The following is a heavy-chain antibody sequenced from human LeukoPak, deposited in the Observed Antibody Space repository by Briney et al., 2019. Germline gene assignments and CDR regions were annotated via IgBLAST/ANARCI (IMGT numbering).Heavy chain of an antibody. V-gene: IGHV1-18*01. CDR3: ARDWSSSWYALDAFDI. D-gene: IGHD6-13*01. J-gene: IGHJ3*02. CDR2: ISAYNGNT. CDR1: GYTFTSYG. Sequence: VASVKVSCKASGYTFTSYGISWVRQAPGQGLEWMGWISAYNGNTNYAQKLQGRVTMTTDTSTSTAYMELRSLRSDDTAVYYCARDWSSSWYALDAFDIWGQGTMVTVSS.